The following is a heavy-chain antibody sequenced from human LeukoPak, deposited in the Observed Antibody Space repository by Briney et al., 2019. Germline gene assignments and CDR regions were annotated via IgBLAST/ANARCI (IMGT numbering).Heavy chain of an antibody. Sequence: PGGSLRLSCAASGFTFDDYAMHWVRQAPGKGLEWVSGISWNSGSIGYADSVKGRFTISRDNSKNTLYLQMNSLRAEDTAVYYCAKGPVQQLAGDYWGQGTLVTVSS. J-gene: IGHJ4*02. V-gene: IGHV3-9*01. CDR3: AKGPVQQLAGDY. CDR1: GFTFDDYA. CDR2: ISWNSGSI. D-gene: IGHD6-13*01.